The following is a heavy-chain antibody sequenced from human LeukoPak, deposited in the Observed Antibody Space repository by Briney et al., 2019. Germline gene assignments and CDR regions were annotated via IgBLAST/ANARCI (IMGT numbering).Heavy chain of an antibody. CDR3: ARDWQWLVRPYYYYGMDV. J-gene: IGHJ6*02. CDR2: IYSGGGT. Sequence: GGSLRLSCAASGFTFSSYAMSWVRQAPGKGLEWVSVIYSGGGTYYADSVKGRFTISRDNSKNTLYPQMNSLRAEDTAVYYCARDWQWLVRPYYYYGMDVWGQGTTVTVSS. D-gene: IGHD6-19*01. V-gene: IGHV3-66*01. CDR1: GFTFSSYA.